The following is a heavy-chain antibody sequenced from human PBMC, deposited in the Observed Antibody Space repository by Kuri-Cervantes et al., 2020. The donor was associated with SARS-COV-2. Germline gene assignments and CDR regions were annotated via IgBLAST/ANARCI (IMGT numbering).Heavy chain of an antibody. CDR2: IYPTDSDT. J-gene: IGHJ3*01. CDR1: GFRFTTYW. Sequence: KVSCKGSGFRFTTYWIGWVRQMPGKGLEWMAIIYPTDSDTRYSPSFQGQVTISAGKSISTAYLQWSSLKASGSAMYYCARTRGSYYTDAFDLWGQGTMVTVSS. D-gene: IGHD1-26*01. V-gene: IGHV5-51*01. CDR3: ARTRGSYYTDAFDL.